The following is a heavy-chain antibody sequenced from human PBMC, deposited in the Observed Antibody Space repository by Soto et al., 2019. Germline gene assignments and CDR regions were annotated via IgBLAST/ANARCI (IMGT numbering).Heavy chain of an antibody. J-gene: IGHJ6*03. CDR3: ARAVAGPKNYYYYYMDV. CDR1: GFTFSDYY. D-gene: IGHD6-19*01. V-gene: IGHV3-11*01. CDR2: ISSSGSTI. Sequence: GGSLRLPCAASGFTFSDYYMSWIRQAPGKGLEWVSYISSSGSTIYYADSVKGRFTISRDNAKNSLYLQMNSLRAEDTAVYYCARAVAGPKNYYYYYMDVWGKGTTVTVSS.